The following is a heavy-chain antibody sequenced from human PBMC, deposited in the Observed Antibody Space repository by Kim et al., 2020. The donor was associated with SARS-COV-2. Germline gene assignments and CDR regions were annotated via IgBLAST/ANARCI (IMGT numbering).Heavy chain of an antibody. CDR1: GYTFTGYY. Sequence: ASVKVSCKASGYTFTGYYMHWVRQAPGQGLEWMGWINPNSGGTNYAQKFQGRVTMTRDTSISTAYMELSRLRSDDTAVYYCAPSRGIVVVWNYWGQGTLVTVSS. V-gene: IGHV1-2*02. D-gene: IGHD3-22*01. CDR2: INPNSGGT. J-gene: IGHJ4*02. CDR3: APSRGIVVVWNY.